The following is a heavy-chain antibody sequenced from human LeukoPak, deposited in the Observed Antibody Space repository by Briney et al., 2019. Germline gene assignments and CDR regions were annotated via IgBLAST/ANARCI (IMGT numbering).Heavy chain of an antibody. V-gene: IGHV3-66*01. Sequence: GGSLRLSCAASGFTVSSNYMSWVRQAPGKGLEWVSVIYSGGSTYYADSVKGRFTISRDNSKNTLYLQMNSLRAEDTAVYYCGRDRATVTTSDGLDIWGQGTMVTVAS. CDR3: GRDRATVTTSDGLDI. J-gene: IGHJ3*02. CDR1: GFTVSSNY. CDR2: IYSGGST. D-gene: IGHD4-17*01.